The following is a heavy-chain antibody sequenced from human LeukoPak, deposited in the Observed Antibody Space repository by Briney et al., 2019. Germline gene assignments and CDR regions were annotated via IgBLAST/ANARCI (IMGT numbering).Heavy chain of an antibody. CDR1: GGSISSYY. CDR2: IYTSGST. J-gene: IGHJ5*02. Sequence: SETLSLTCTVSGGSISSYYWSWIRQPAGKGLEWTGRIYTSGSTNYNPSLKSRVTMSVDTSKNQFSLKLSSWTAADTAVYYCARDMVRGVYTWFDPWGQGTLVTVSS. V-gene: IGHV4-4*07. CDR3: ARDMVRGVYTWFDP. D-gene: IGHD3-10*01.